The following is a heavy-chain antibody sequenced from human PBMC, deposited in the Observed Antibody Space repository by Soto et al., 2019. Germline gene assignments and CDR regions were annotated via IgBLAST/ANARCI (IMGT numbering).Heavy chain of an antibody. CDR2: INHSGST. V-gene: IGHV4-34*01. CDR1: GGSFSGYY. J-gene: IGHJ3*02. D-gene: IGHD2-15*01. Sequence: SETLSLTCAVYGGSFSGYYWSWIRQPPGKGLEWIGEINHSGSTNYNPSLKSRVTISVDTSKNQFSLKLSSVTAADTAVYYCARGFGDIVVVVAATGCAFDIWRQGTMVTVSS. CDR3: ARGFGDIVVVVAATGCAFDI.